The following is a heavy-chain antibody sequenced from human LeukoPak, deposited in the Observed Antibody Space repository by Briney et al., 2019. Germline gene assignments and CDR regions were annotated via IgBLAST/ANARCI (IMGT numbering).Heavy chain of an antibody. CDR3: AKGWDYDFWSAFDY. V-gene: IGHV3-9*03. J-gene: IGHJ4*02. CDR1: GFTFDDYA. CDR2: ISWNSGTI. D-gene: IGHD3-3*01. Sequence: GGSLRLSCAASGFTFDDYAMHWVRQAPGKGLEWVSGISWNSGTIGYADSVKGRFTISRDNAKNSLHLQMNSLRAEDMALYNCAKGWDYDFWSAFDYWGQGTLVTVSS.